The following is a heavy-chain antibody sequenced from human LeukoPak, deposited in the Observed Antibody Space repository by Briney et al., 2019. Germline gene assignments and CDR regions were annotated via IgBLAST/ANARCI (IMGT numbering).Heavy chain of an antibody. J-gene: IGHJ4*02. CDR2: IYYSGTT. D-gene: IGHD6-6*01. V-gene: IGHV4-39*01. CDR3: ARHSSAARPNFDY. Sequence: LETLSLTCTVSGGSISGSNYYWGWIRQPPGKGLEWIGSIYYSGTTYYNPSLKSRVTISVDTSKNQFSLEVTSMTAADTAVYYCARHSSAARPNFDYWGQGTLATVSS. CDR1: GGSISGSNYY.